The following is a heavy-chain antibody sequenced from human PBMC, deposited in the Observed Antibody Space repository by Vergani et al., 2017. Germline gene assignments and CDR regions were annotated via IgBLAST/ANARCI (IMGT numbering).Heavy chain of an antibody. CDR2: IIPILGTA. CDR1: GYTFTSYG. CDR3: AGTSIAVAGTNYGMDV. Sequence: QVQLVQSGAEVKKPGASVKVSCKASGYTFTSYGISWVRQAPGQGLEWMGRIIPILGTANYAQKFQGRVTITADETTRTAYMELSSLRSEETAVYYCAGTSIAVAGTNYGMDVWGEGTTVTVAS. V-gene: IGHV1-69*11. J-gene: IGHJ6*04. D-gene: IGHD6-19*01.